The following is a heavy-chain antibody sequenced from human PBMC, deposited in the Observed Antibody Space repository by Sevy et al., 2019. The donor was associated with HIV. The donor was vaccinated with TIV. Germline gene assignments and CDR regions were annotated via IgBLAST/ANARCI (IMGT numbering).Heavy chain of an antibody. D-gene: IGHD1-26*01. Sequence: SETLSLTCTVSGGSISSYYWSWIRQPPGKGLEWIGHIFYSGSTDYNPSLKSRVTISVDTSKNQFSLNLTSVTAADTAVYYCARAPSGSQGPGQYFQHWGQGTLVTVSS. J-gene: IGHJ1*01. CDR1: GGSISSYY. CDR2: IFYSGST. V-gene: IGHV4-59*01. CDR3: ARAPSGSQGPGQYFQH.